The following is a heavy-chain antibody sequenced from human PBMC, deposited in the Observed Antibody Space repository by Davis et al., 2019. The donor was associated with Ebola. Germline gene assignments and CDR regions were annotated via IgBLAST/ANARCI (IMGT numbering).Heavy chain of an antibody. Sequence: PGGSLRLSCAASGFTFNTYWMSWVRQAPGKGLEWVANINQDGSDKYYADSVKGRFIISRDNAQKSLYLQLNGLRAKDAAVYFCARDKVEGASLFEYWGQGTPVTVSS. CDR3: ARDKVEGASLFEY. D-gene: IGHD1-26*01. CDR2: INQDGSDK. V-gene: IGHV3-7*03. CDR1: GFTFNTYW. J-gene: IGHJ4*02.